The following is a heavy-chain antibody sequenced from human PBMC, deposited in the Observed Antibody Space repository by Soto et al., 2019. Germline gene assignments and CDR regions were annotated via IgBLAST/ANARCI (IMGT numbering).Heavy chain of an antibody. CDR2: INAAYGDT. J-gene: IGHJ4*02. CDR1: GYTFTKYS. V-gene: IGHV1-3*01. D-gene: IGHD5-12*01. CDR3: ARGGFEAVATTGGDY. Sequence: QVQLVQSGAEVKKPGASVKVSCKASGYTFTKYSMHWVRQAPGQRLEWMGWINAAYGDTNYSQKFQGRVTITRDTFASTVYMELSSLRSADTAVYYCARGGFEAVATTGGDYWGQGTLVTVSS.